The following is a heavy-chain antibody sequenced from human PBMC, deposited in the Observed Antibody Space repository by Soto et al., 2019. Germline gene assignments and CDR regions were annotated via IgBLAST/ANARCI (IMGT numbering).Heavy chain of an antibody. V-gene: IGHV3-43*01. D-gene: IGHD6-6*01. CDR3: AKGLYSSSSPLDY. CDR2: IGWDGSST. J-gene: IGHJ4*02. Sequence: EVQLVGSGGVVVQPGGSLRLSCVASGFMFRDYTMHWVRQPPGKGLEWVSLIGWDGSSTYYADSVKGRFTISRDNNKNSLYLQMNGLTTADTAFYYCAKGLYSSSSPLDYWGQRTLVTGSS. CDR1: GFMFRDYT.